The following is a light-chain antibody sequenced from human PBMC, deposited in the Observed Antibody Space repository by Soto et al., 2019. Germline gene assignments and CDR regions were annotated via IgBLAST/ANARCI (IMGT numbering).Light chain of an antibody. Sequence: QSALTQPASVSGSPGQSITFSCTGTSSDVGGYNYVSWYQQHPGEAPKLMIYDVSHRPSGVSNRFSGSKSGNTASLTISGLQAEDEADYYCRSYTSSSTYVVFGGGTKLTVL. CDR3: RSYTSSSTYVV. CDR2: DVS. J-gene: IGLJ2*01. CDR1: SSDVGGYNY. V-gene: IGLV2-14*01.